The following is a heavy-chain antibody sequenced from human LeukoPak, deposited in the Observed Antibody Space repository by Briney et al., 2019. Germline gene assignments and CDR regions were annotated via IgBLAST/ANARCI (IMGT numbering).Heavy chain of an antibody. Sequence: GASVKVSCKASGYTFTSYDISWVRQAPGQGLEWMGRIIPILGIANYAQKFQGRVTITADKSTSTAYMELSSLRSEDTAVYYCAVDARYYYYGMDVWGQGTTVTVSS. CDR1: GYTFTSYD. J-gene: IGHJ6*02. D-gene: IGHD3/OR15-3a*01. CDR3: AVDARYYYYGMDV. CDR2: IIPILGIA. V-gene: IGHV1-69*04.